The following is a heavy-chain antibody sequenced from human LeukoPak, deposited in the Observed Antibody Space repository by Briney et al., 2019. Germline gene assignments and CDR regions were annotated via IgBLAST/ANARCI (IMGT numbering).Heavy chain of an antibody. V-gene: IGHV3-30*02. CDR1: GFTFSSYG. CDR3: AKGLWAAVAGLDY. Sequence: PGGSLRLSCAASGFTFSSYGMHWVRQAPGKGLEWVAFIRYDGSNKNYADSVKGRFTISRDNSKNTLYLQMNSLRAEDTAVYYCAKGLWAAVAGLDYWGQGTLVTVSS. D-gene: IGHD6-19*01. J-gene: IGHJ4*02. CDR2: IRYDGSNK.